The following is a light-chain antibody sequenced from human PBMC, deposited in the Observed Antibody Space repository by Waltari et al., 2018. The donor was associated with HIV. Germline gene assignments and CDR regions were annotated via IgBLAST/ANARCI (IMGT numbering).Light chain of an antibody. V-gene: IGLV1-47*01. CDR3: AAWDDGLSGVV. CDR1: SANIGSNY. Sequence: QSVLTQPPSASGTPGQRVTISCSGSSANIGSNYVYWYQQLPGTAPKLLIYRNHQRPSGVPDRVSGSKSGTSASLAGSGLRSDDEADYYCAAWDDGLSGVVFGGGTKLNVL. CDR2: RNH. J-gene: IGLJ2*01.